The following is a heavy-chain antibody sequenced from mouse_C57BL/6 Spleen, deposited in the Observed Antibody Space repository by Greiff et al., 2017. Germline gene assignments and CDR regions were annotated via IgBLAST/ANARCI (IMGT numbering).Heavy chain of an antibody. V-gene: IGHV5-6*01. Sequence: EVKLVESGGDLVKPGGSLKLSCAASGFTFSSYGMSWVRQTPDKRLEWVATISIGGSYTYYPDSVKGRFTISRDNAKNTLYLQMSSLKSEDTAMYYCARYYGSSSWFAYWGQGTLVTVSA. D-gene: IGHD1-1*01. CDR2: ISIGGSYT. CDR3: ARYYGSSSWFAY. J-gene: IGHJ3*01. CDR1: GFTFSSYG.